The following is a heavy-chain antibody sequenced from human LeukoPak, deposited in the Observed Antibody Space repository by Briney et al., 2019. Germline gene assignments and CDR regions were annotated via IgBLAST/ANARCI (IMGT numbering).Heavy chain of an antibody. Sequence: ASVTVSCKASGYTFTGYYMHWVGQAPRQGLEWMGWINPNSGGTNYAQKFQGRVTMTRDTSISTAYVELSRLRSDDTAAYYCARARSDYYDSSGYYDGWGQGTLVTVSS. CDR2: INPNSGGT. D-gene: IGHD3-22*01. J-gene: IGHJ4*02. CDR3: ARARSDYYDSSGYYDG. V-gene: IGHV1-2*02. CDR1: GYTFTGYY.